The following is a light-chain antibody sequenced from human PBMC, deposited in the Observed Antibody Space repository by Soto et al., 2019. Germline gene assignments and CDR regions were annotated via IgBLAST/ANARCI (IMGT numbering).Light chain of an antibody. V-gene: IGLV1-44*01. CDR1: GSSIGTNT. J-gene: IGLJ2*01. CDR3: AAWDGSLNNVL. CDR2: GNN. Sequence: QSVLTQPPSASGTPGQRVTISCSGSGSSIGTNTVNWYRQLPGTAPKLLIYGNNQRPSGVPDRFSGSKSGTSASLGISGLQSEDAADYYCAAWDGSLNNVLFGGGTKVTVL.